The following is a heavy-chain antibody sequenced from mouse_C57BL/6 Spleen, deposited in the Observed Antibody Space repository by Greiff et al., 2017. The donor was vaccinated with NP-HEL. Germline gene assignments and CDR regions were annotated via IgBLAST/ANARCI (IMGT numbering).Heavy chain of an antibody. CDR1: GFTFSSYA. V-gene: IGHV5-4*01. CDR3: AREGGYYHDWYFEV. J-gene: IGHJ1*03. D-gene: IGHD2-3*01. CDR2: ISDGGSYT. Sequence: EVHLVESGGGLVKPGGSLKLSCAASGFTFSSYAMSWVRQTPEKRLEWVATISDGGSYTYYPDNVKGRFTISRDNAKNNLYLQMSHLKSEDTAMYYCAREGGYYHDWYFEVWGTGTTVTVSS.